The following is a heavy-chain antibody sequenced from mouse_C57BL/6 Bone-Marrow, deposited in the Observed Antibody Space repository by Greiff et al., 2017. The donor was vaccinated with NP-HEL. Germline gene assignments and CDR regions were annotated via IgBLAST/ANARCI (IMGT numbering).Heavy chain of an antibody. CDR1: GFNIKDDY. D-gene: IGHD1-1*01. CDR3: IYGSSYDYYAMDY. J-gene: IGHJ4*01. CDR2: IDPENGDT. Sequence: VQLQQSGAELVRPGASVKLSCTASGFNIKDDYMHWVKQRPEQGLEWIGWIDPENGDTEYASKFQGKATITADKSSNTAYLQLSSLTSEDTAVYYCIYGSSYDYYAMDYWGQGTSVTVSS. V-gene: IGHV14-4*01.